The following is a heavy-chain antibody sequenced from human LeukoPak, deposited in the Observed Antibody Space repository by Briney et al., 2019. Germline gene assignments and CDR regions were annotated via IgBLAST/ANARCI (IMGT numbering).Heavy chain of an antibody. V-gene: IGHV4-34*01. CDR1: GGSSTGYY. J-gene: IGHJ4*02. CDR3: ARGGRGYGSGARRGPYYFDY. CDR2: IYHRGST. D-gene: IGHD3-10*01. Sequence: SETLSLTCAVYGGSSTGYYWSWIRQPPGKGPEWIGEIYHRGSTNYNPSLKSRGTISVGTFKNQYSLKLSSVAAAETAVYYCARGGRGYGSGARRGPYYFDYWGEGTLVTVSS.